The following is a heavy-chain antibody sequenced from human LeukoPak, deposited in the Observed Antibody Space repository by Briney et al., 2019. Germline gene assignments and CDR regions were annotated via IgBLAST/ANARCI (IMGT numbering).Heavy chain of an antibody. CDR2: MSSDGKAM. J-gene: IGHJ4*02. V-gene: IGHV3-30*04. Sequence: GGSLRLSCAASGFTFTAYLIHWVRQAPGKGLEWVAVMSSDGKAMFYADSVKGRFTISRDNSKNTLYLQMNSLRAEDTAVYYCVRESEYYFDHSASFDYWGQGTLVTVSS. D-gene: IGHD3-22*01. CDR1: GFTFTAYL. CDR3: VRESEYYFDHSASFDY.